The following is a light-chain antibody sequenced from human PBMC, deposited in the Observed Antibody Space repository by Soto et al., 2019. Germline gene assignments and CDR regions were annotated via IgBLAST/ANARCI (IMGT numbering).Light chain of an antibody. J-gene: IGKJ5*01. V-gene: IGKV3-11*01. Sequence: EIVLTQSPATLSLSPGERATLSCRASQSLSSYLAWYQQKPGQAPRLLIYDASNRATGIPARFSGSGSGTDFTLTISSLEPEDFAVYFFQRYCSSPLINLGQGPPRQI. CDR1: QSLSSY. CDR3: QRYCSSPLIN. CDR2: DAS.